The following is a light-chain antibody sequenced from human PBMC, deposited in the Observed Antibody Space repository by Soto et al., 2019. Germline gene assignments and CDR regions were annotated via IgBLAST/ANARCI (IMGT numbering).Light chain of an antibody. J-gene: IGKJ5*01. CDR2: DVS. Sequence: ATQVTQSPSSLSASVGDRVTITCRASQDIRGALAWYQQKPGKPPRLLIYDVSTLESGVPSRFSGSSSGTEFTLTISSLQSEDFGTYLCQQFNSYPITFGHGTRLEIK. CDR3: QQFNSYPIT. CDR1: QDIRGA. V-gene: IGKV1-13*02.